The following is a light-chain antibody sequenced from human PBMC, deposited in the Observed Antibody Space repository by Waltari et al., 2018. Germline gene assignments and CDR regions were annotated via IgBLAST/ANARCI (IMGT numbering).Light chain of an antibody. CDR2: GNN. Sequence: QSVLTQPPSVSGAPGQRVIISCTGSASNIGAGYEVPWYQQLPGAAPKLLISGNNNRPSGVPDRFSASKSGTSVSLAITGLQTDDEADYYCQSFDSSLNGYVFGTGTQVTVL. J-gene: IGLJ1*01. V-gene: IGLV1-40*01. CDR1: ASNIGAGYE. CDR3: QSFDSSLNGYV.